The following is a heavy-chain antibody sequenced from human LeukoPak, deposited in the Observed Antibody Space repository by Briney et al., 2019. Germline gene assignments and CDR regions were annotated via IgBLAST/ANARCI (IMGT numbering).Heavy chain of an antibody. CDR1: GFTFGDYA. Sequence: GSLRLSCTASGFTFGDYAMSWFRQAPGEGLEWVGFIRSKAHGGTTEYAASVKGRFTISRDDSKSIAYLQMDSLKTEDTAVYYCTRAGRYCSDGSCYSFYWGQGTLVTVSS. D-gene: IGHD2-15*01. V-gene: IGHV3-49*03. CDR2: IRSKAHGGTT. CDR3: TRAGRYCSDGSCYSFY. J-gene: IGHJ4*02.